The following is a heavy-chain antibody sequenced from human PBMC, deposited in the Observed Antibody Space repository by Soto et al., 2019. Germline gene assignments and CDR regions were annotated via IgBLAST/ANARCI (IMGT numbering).Heavy chain of an antibody. D-gene: IGHD3-3*01. J-gene: IGHJ6*02. CDR3: ATAGGFLEYYYYGMDV. Sequence: ASVKVSCTVSGYTLTELSMHWVRQAPGKGLEWTGGFDPEDGETIYAQKFQGRVTMTEDTSTDTAYMELSSLRSEDTAVYYCATAGGFLEYYYYGMDVWGQGTTVTVSS. CDR2: FDPEDGET. V-gene: IGHV1-24*01. CDR1: GYTLTELS.